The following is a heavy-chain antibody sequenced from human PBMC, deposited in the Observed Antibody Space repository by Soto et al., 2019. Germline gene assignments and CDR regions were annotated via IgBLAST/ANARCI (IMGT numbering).Heavy chain of an antibody. CDR3: ARHSGSFDAFDI. J-gene: IGHJ3*02. CDR1: GFTFSSYG. Sequence: GGSLRLSCAASGFTFSSYGMHWVRQAPGKGLEWVAVISYDGSNKYYADSVKGRFTISRDNSKNTLYLQMNSLRAEDTAVYYCARHSGSFDAFDIWGQGTMVTVSS. V-gene: IGHV3-30*03. D-gene: IGHD1-26*01. CDR2: ISYDGSNK.